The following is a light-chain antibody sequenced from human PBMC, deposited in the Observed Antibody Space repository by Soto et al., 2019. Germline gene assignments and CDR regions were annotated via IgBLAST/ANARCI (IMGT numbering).Light chain of an antibody. J-gene: IGLJ2*01. CDR2: AGS. V-gene: IGLV2-23*01. Sequence: QSALTQPASGSGSPGQSITISCTGTSSDVGSYNLVSWYQQHPGKAPKLMIYAGSKRPSGVSNRFSGSKSGNTASLTISGLQAEDEADYYCCSYAGSSTCGYVVFGGGTKLTVL. CDR3: CSYAGSSTCGYVV. CDR1: SSDVGSYNL.